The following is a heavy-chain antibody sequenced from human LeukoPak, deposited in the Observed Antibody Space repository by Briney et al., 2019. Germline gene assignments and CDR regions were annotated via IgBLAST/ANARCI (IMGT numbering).Heavy chain of an antibody. Sequence: ASVKVSCKASGYTFTIYAMHWVRQAPGQRLEWMGWINAGNGNTKYSQKFQGRVTITRDTSASTAYMELSSLRSEDTAVYYCPRYTSHCYAFDYWGRGTLVTVSS. CDR1: GYTFTIYA. CDR2: INAGNGNT. V-gene: IGHV1-3*01. CDR3: PRYTSHCYAFDY. J-gene: IGHJ4*02. D-gene: IGHD2-15*01.